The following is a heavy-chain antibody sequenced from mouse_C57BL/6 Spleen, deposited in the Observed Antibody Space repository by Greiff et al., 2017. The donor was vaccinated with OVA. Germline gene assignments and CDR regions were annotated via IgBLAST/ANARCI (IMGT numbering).Heavy chain of an antibody. CDR2: ISSGGSYT. J-gene: IGHJ2*01. Sequence: EVKLVESVGDLVKPGGSLKLSCAASGFTFSSYGMSWVRQTPDKRLEWVATISSGGSYTYYPDSVKGRFTISRDNAKNTLYLQMSSLKSEDTAMYYCARPDYYGSRFDYWGQGTTLTVSS. CDR3: ARPDYYGSRFDY. CDR1: GFTFSSYG. D-gene: IGHD1-1*01. V-gene: IGHV5-6*01.